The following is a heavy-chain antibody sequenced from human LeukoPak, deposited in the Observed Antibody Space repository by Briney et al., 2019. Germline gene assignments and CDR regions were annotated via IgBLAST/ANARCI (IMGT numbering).Heavy chain of an antibody. CDR2: TYYRSKWYN. CDR1: GDSVSSNSAV. V-gene: IGHV6-1*01. CDR3: ARSYNWFDP. Sequence: SQTLSLTCAISGDSVSSNSAVWNWIRQSPSRGLEWLGSTYYRSKWYNDYAVSVKSRITINPDTSMNQFSLQLNSVTPEDTAVYYCARSYNWFDPWGQGTLVTVSS. J-gene: IGHJ5*02. D-gene: IGHD3-16*01.